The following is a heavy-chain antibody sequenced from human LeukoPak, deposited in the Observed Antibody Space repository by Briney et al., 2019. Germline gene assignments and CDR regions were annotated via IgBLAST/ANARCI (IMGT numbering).Heavy chain of an antibody. CDR1: GFTFGNYA. V-gene: IGHV3-49*04. CDR3: TFDYAGNTGYFQH. D-gene: IGHD4-23*01. Sequence: GGSLRLSCTASGFTFGNYAMSWVRQAPGKGLEWVGFIRSKAYGGTTEYAASVKGRFTTSRDDSKSIAYLQMNSLKTEDTAVYYCTFDYAGNTGYFQHWGQGTLVTVSS. J-gene: IGHJ1*01. CDR2: IRSKAYGGTT.